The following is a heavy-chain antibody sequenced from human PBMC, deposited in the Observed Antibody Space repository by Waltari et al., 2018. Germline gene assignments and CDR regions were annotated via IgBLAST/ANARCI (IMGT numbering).Heavy chain of an antibody. J-gene: IGHJ5*02. CDR2: INHSGST. CDR3: ARGQWQPRFDP. CDR1: GGSFSGYY. D-gene: IGHD6-19*01. V-gene: IGHV4-34*01. Sequence: QVQLQQWGAGLLKPSETLSLTCVVYGGSFSGYYWSWIRQPPGKGLEWIGEINHSGSTNSKASLKSRVTIVGDTSKNQFSLKLSSVSAADTAVYYCARGQWQPRFDPWGQGTLVTVSS.